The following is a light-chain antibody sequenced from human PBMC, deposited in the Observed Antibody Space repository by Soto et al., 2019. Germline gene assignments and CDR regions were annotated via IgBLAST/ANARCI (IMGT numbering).Light chain of an antibody. Sequence: QSALTQPRSVSGSPGQSVTISCTGTSRDVGAFNYVSWYQLDPGKAPKLMIYDVSKRPSGVHDRFSASKSGNTASLTISGLQAEDEAEYYCCSYAGSYTWVFGGGTKITVL. CDR3: CSYAGSYTWV. J-gene: IGLJ3*02. CDR2: DVS. CDR1: SRDVGAFNY. V-gene: IGLV2-11*02.